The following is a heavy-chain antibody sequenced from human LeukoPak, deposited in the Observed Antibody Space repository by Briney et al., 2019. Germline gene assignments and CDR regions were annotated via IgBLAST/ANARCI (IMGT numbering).Heavy chain of an antibody. Sequence: GGSLRLSCATSGFTFSSYGMLWVRQAPGKGLEWVTVISYDGGDKYYADSVTGRFTISRHNSRNALYLQMNDLRVEDTAIYYCAKQREGTSWSPDYWGRGTLVTVSS. J-gene: IGHJ4*02. V-gene: IGHV3-30*18. D-gene: IGHD6-13*01. CDR1: GFTFSSYG. CDR3: AKQREGTSWSPDY. CDR2: ISYDGGDK.